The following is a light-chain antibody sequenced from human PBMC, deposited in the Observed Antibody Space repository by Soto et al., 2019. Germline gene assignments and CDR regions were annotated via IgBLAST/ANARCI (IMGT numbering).Light chain of an antibody. J-gene: IGLJ1*01. CDR3: CSYAGSSTFGNYV. V-gene: IGLV2-23*02. CDR1: SSDVGSYNL. Sequence: QSALTQPASVSGSPGQSITISCTGTSSDVGSYNLVSWYQQHPGKAPKLMIYEVSKRPSVVSNRFSGSKSGNTASLTISGLQAEDEADYYCCSYAGSSTFGNYVFGTGPKVTVL. CDR2: EVS.